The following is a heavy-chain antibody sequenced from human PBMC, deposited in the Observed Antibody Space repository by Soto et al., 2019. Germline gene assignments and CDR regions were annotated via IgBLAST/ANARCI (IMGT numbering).Heavy chain of an antibody. J-gene: IGHJ6*02. CDR3: ARDPGREYYYYGMDV. V-gene: IGHV3-33*01. Sequence: QVQLVESGGGVVQPGRSLRLSCAASGFTFSSYGMHWVRQAPGKGLEWVAVIWYDGSNKYYADSVKGLFTISRDNSKNTLYLQMTGLRAEDTAVYYCARDPGREYYYYGMDVWGQGTTVTVSS. CDR2: IWYDGSNK. CDR1: GFTFSSYG.